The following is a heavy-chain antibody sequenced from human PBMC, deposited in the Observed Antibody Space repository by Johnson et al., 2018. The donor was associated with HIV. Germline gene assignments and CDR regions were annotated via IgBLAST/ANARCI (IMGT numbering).Heavy chain of an antibody. CDR3: ARDRKWVAARSGDAFDI. CDR2: ISNDGSNK. Sequence: VQLVESGGGVVQPGRSLRLSCAASGFTFSSHAMHWVRQAPGKGLEWVTFISNDGSNKYYADSVRGRFTISRDNSKNTLYLQMNSLRAEDTAGYYCARDRKWVAARSGDAFDIWGQGTMVTVSS. CDR1: GFTFSSHA. V-gene: IGHV3-30*04. J-gene: IGHJ3*02. D-gene: IGHD6-6*01.